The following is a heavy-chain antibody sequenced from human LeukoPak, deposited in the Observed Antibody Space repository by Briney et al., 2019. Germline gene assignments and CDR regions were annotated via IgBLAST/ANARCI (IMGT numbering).Heavy chain of an antibody. V-gene: IGHV3-30*18. CDR3: AKFGGDYRDQIFDY. CDR1: GFTFSSHG. D-gene: IGHD4-17*01. J-gene: IGHJ4*02. Sequence: PGGSLRLSCAASGFTFSSHGMHWVRQAPGKGLEWVAVISYDGSNKYYADSVKGRFTISRDNSKNTLYLQMNSLRAEDTAVYYCAKFGGDYRDQIFDYWGQGTLVTVSS. CDR2: ISYDGSNK.